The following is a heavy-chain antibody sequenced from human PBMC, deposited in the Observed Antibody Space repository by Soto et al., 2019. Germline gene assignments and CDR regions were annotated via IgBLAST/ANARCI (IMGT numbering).Heavy chain of an antibody. J-gene: IGHJ4*02. Sequence: ASVKVSCKASGYTFTSYGISWVRQAPGQGLEWMGWISAYNGNTNYAQKLQGRVTMTTDASTSTAYMELRSLRSDDTAVYYCARGGLRITMIVVARADFDYWGQGTLVTVSS. CDR1: GYTFTSYG. D-gene: IGHD3-22*01. CDR2: ISAYNGNT. V-gene: IGHV1-18*04. CDR3: ARGGLRITMIVVARADFDY.